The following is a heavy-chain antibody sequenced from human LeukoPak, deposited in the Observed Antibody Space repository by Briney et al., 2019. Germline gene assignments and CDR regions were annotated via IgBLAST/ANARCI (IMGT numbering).Heavy chain of an antibody. J-gene: IGHJ4*02. V-gene: IGHV4-61*02. D-gene: IGHD1-7*01. CDR3: ARARTGTTLIAFDI. CDR1: GGSISSGSYY. CDR2: IYTSGST. Sequence: PSQTLSLTCTVSGGSISSGSYYWSWIRQPAGKGLEWIGRIYTSGSTNYNPSLKSRVAISVDTSKNQFSLKLSSVTAADTAVYYCARARTGTTLIAFDIWGQGTLVTVSS.